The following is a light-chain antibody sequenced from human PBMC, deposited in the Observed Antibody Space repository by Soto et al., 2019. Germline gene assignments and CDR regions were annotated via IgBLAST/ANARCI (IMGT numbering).Light chain of an antibody. CDR3: QQSYSTPTWT. Sequence: DIQMTQSPFSLSASVGDIVTITCRASQSIGTDLNWYQQKPGKAPKVLIYAASSLQSGVPSRFSGSGSGTDITLTISSLQPEDFATYYCQQSYSTPTWTFGQGTKVDI. J-gene: IGKJ1*01. CDR1: QSIGTD. CDR2: AAS. V-gene: IGKV1-39*01.